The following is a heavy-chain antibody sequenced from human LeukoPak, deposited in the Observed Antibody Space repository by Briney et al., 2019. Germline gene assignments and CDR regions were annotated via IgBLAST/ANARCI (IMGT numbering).Heavy chain of an antibody. Sequence: SETLSLTCAVYGGSFSGYYWSWIRQPPGKGLEWIGEINHSGSTNYNPSLKSRVTISVDTSKNQFSLKLSSVTAADTAVYYCACRRGYCSGGSCYRGRFDSWGQGTLVTVSS. CDR1: GGSFSGYY. CDR2: INHSGST. CDR3: ACRRGYCSGGSCYRGRFDS. J-gene: IGHJ5*01. D-gene: IGHD2-15*01. V-gene: IGHV4-34*01.